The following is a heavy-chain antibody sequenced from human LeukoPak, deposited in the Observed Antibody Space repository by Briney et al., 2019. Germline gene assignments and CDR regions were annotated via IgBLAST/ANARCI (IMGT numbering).Heavy chain of an antibody. CDR1: GFTFSSYA. CDR2: ISGSGGST. D-gene: IGHD4-23*01. CDR3: ARYTVVTPDDY. J-gene: IGHJ4*02. V-gene: IGHV3-23*01. Sequence: QPGGSLRLSCAASGFTFSSYAMSWVRQAPGKGLEWVSAISGSGGSTYYADSVKGRFTISRDNAKNSLYLQMNSLRAEDTAVYYCARYTVVTPDDYWGQGTLVTVSS.